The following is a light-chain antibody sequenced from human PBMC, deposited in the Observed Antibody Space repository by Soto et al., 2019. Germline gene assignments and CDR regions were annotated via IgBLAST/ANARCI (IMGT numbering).Light chain of an antibody. CDR2: EGS. CDR3: CSYAGSSPSYV. Sequence: QSVLTQPASVSGSPGQSITISCTGTSSDVGSYNLVSWYQQHPGKAPKLMIYEGSKRHSGVSNRFSGSKSGNTASLTISGLQAEDEADYYCCSYAGSSPSYVFGTGTKVTVL. V-gene: IGLV2-23*01. J-gene: IGLJ1*01. CDR1: SSDVGSYNL.